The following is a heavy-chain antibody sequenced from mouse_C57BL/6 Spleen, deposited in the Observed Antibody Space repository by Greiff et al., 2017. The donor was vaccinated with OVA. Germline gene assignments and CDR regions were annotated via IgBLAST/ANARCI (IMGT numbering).Heavy chain of an antibody. CDR2: IYPGSGST. CDR1: GYTFTSYW. V-gene: IGHV1-55*01. Sequence: QVQLQQPGAELVKPGASVKMSCKASGYTFTSYWITWVKQRPGQGLEWIGDIYPGSGSTNYNEKFKSKATLTVDTSSSTAYMQLSSLTSEDSAVYYGARGDDGNYVWYFDVWGTGTTLTVSS. J-gene: IGHJ1*03. D-gene: IGHD2-3*01. CDR3: ARGDDGNYVWYFDV.